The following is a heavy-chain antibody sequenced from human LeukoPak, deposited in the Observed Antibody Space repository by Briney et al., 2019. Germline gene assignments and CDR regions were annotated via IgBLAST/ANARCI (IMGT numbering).Heavy chain of an antibody. CDR2: TYYRPKWYN. CDR1: GDSVSSNSAA. CDR3: ARERFLEWLALSDYFDY. J-gene: IGHJ4*02. V-gene: IGHV6-1*01. D-gene: IGHD3-3*01. Sequence: SQTLSLTCAVSGDSVSSNSAAWNWIRQSPSRGLEWLGRTYYRPKWYNDYAVSVKSRITINPDTSKNQFSLQLNSVTPEDTAVYYCARERFLEWLALSDYFDYWGQGTLVTVSS.